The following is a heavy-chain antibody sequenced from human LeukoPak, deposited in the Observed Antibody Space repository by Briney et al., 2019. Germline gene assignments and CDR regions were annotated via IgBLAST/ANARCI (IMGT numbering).Heavy chain of an antibody. CDR3: ATLTVVDY. D-gene: IGHD4-23*01. Sequence: GSLRLSCAASGFTFSIYAMNWVRQAPGKGLEWISTVSASGGSTYYTDSIKGRFTISRDNSKNTLYLQMNSLRADDTAVYYCATLTVVDYWGQGTLVTVSS. J-gene: IGHJ4*02. V-gene: IGHV3-23*01. CDR2: VSASGGST. CDR1: GFTFSIYA.